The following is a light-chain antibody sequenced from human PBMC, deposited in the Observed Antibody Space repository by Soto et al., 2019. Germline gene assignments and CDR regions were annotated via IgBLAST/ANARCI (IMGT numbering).Light chain of an antibody. J-gene: IGLJ3*02. Sequence: QSVLTQPASVSGSPGQSITISCTGTSSDVGTYDLVSWYQHHPGKAPKLMIYGANKRPSGVSNRFSGSKSGNTASLTISGLQAEDEAHYYCCSYVASSTWVFGGGTKVTVL. CDR2: GAN. V-gene: IGLV2-23*01. CDR1: SSDVGTYDL. CDR3: CSYVASSTWV.